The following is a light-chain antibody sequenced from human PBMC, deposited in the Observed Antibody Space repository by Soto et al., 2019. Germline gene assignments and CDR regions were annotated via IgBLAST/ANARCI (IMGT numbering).Light chain of an antibody. Sequence: DIQMTQSPSTLSASVGDRVTITCRASQRISSWLAWYQQKPGKAPKLLIYKASGLESGVPSRFSGSGSGTEFTLTISSLQPDDSATYYCQQYSSYSYTFGQGNKLEIK. CDR2: KAS. V-gene: IGKV1-5*03. CDR3: QQYSSYSYT. J-gene: IGKJ2*01. CDR1: QRISSW.